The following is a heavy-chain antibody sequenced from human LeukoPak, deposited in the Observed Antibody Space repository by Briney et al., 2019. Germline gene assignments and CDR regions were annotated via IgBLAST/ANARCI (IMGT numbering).Heavy chain of an antibody. CDR3: VKNNGWFHLAQ. D-gene: IGHD6-19*01. CDR1: GFNFRDQW. V-gene: IGHV3-7*03. J-gene: IGHJ4*02. CDR2: IKTDGSET. Sequence: PGGSLRLSCAASGFNFRDQWMDWVRQAPGKGLEWVGHIKTDGSETYYLDSLRGRFSISRDNTNNALYLQMNSLRVEDTAVYYCVKNNGWFHLAQWGQGTLVTVSS.